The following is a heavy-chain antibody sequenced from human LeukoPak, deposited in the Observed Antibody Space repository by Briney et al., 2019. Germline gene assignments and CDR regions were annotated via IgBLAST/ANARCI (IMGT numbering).Heavy chain of an antibody. Sequence: ASETLSLTCTVSGVSISSYYWNWIRQPAGKGLEWIGRIYTSGSTNYNPYLKSRVTMSVDTSKNQFSVKLSSVTAADTAVYYCARSRGSSWYGAFDIWGQGTMVTVSS. D-gene: IGHD6-13*01. V-gene: IGHV4-4*07. J-gene: IGHJ3*02. CDR1: GVSISSYY. CDR2: IYTSGST. CDR3: ARSRGSSWYGAFDI.